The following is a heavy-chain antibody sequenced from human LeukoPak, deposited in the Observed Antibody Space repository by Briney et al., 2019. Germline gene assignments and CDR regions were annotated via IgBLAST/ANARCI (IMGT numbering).Heavy chain of an antibody. D-gene: IGHD3-10*01. V-gene: IGHV3-23*01. Sequence: GGSLRLSCAASGFTFSNYGMNWVRQAPGKGLEWVSAISGSGHNTYYADSVKGRFTISRDNSKNTLYLQMNSLRAEDTAVYYCAKDTKLLWFGAYYFDYWGQGTLVTVSS. CDR2: ISGSGHNT. CDR3: AKDTKLLWFGAYYFDY. CDR1: GFTFSNYG. J-gene: IGHJ4*02.